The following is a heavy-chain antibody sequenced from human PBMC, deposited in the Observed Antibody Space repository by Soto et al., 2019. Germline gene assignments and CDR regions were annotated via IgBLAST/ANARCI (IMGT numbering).Heavy chain of an antibody. CDR2: IWSDGNNR. J-gene: IGHJ4*02. V-gene: IGHV3-33*01. Sequence: QVQLVESGGGVVQPGRSLRLSCAASGFMFSNHGMHWVRQAPGKGLEWVAVIWSDGNNRYYADSVKGRVTISRDNSKNTLCLQMNSLRAEDTAVYYCVRGDNWNDEASDYWGQGTLVTVSS. D-gene: IGHD1-1*01. CDR1: GFMFSNHG. CDR3: VRGDNWNDEASDY.